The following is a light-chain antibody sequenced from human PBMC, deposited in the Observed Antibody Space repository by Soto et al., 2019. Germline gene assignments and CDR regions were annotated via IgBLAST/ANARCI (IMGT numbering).Light chain of an antibody. CDR3: QQYGIPPFT. CDR1: QSVRSNY. Sequence: EIVLTQSPDTLSLSPGERATLSCRASQSVRSNYLAWYQQKPGQAPRFLIYDASSRATGIPDRFSGSGSGTDFTLTISRLEPEFFAVYYCQQYGIPPFTFRGGTKVNIK. V-gene: IGKV3-20*01. J-gene: IGKJ4*01. CDR2: DAS.